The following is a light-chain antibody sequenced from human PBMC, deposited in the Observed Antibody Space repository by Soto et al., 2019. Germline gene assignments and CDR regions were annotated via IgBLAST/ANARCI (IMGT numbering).Light chain of an antibody. CDR3: QQYNTYSRT. J-gene: IGKJ1*01. V-gene: IGKV1-5*01. CDR2: DAS. Sequence: DIQMTQSPSTLSAFVGDRVTITCRASQRISRWLAWYQQKPGKAPKLLIYDASSLESGVPSRFSGSGSGTDFTLTIIGLQPNDFSTYYCQQYNTYSRTFGQGTKVEIK. CDR1: QRISRW.